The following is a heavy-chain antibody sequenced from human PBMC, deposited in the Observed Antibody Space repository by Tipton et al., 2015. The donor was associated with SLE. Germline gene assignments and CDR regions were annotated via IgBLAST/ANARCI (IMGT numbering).Heavy chain of an antibody. Sequence: SLRLSCAASGFTFSDYYMSWIRQAPGKGLEWVSYISSSGSTIYYADSVKGRFTISRDNAKNSLYLQMNSLRAEDTAVYYCARRLGGATYYYYYYYMDVWGKGTTVTVSS. CDR1: GFTFSDYY. CDR3: ARRLGGATYYYYYYYMDV. CDR2: ISSSGSTI. D-gene: IGHD1-26*01. V-gene: IGHV3-11*04. J-gene: IGHJ6*03.